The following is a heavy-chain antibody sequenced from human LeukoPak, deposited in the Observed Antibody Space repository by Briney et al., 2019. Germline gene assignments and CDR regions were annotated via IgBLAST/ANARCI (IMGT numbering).Heavy chain of an antibody. Sequence: TSETLSLTCAVSGGSISSRNWWSWVRQPPGKGLEWIGEIYHSGSTNYNPSLKSRVTISVDKSKNQFSLKLSSVTAADTAVYYCARDYYGLTHAFDIWGQGTMVTVSS. CDR3: ARDYYGLTHAFDI. D-gene: IGHD4-17*01. J-gene: IGHJ3*02. V-gene: IGHV4-4*02. CDR1: GGSISSRNW. CDR2: IYHSGST.